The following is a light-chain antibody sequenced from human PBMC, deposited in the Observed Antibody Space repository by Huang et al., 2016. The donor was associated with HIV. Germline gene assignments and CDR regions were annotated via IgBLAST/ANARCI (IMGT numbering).Light chain of an antibody. CDR2: LAS. J-gene: IGKJ3*01. V-gene: IGKV1-27*01. CDR3: QNYDSAPLT. Sequence: DIQMTQSPSSLSASVGDRVTITCRASQGIRNHLVWYQQKPGKVPKLLIYLASTLQLGVSSRFSGSGSGTDFTLTISSLQPEDVATYYCQNYDSAPLTFGHGTKVDIK. CDR1: QGIRNH.